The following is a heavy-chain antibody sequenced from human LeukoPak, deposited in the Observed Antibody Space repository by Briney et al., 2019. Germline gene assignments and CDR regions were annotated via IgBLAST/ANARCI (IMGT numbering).Heavy chain of an antibody. CDR1: GFTFSSYA. V-gene: IGHV3-21*01. J-gene: IGHJ4*02. CDR3: ASIWSGSLDY. Sequence: PGGSLSPSWPPSGFTFSSYAMNGVRQAPGKGLEWVSYITTSSQVYYADSVKGRFSISRDNAKNSLYLQMDSLRAEDTAVYYCASIWSGSLDYWGQGTLVTVSS. D-gene: IGHD3-3*01. CDR2: ITTSSQV.